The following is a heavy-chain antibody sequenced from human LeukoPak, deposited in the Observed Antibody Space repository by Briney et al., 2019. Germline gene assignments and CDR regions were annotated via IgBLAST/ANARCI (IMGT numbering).Heavy chain of an antibody. CDR3: ARPRLCSGGSCYFDY. CDR1: GYSFTSYW. Sequence: GESLKISCKGSGYSFTSYWIGWVRQMPGKGLEWMGIIYPGDSDTRYSPSFQGQVTISADKSISTAYLQWSSLKASDTAMYYCARPRLCSGGSCYFDYWGQGTLVTVSS. D-gene: IGHD2-15*01. V-gene: IGHV5-51*01. J-gene: IGHJ4*02. CDR2: IYPGDSDT.